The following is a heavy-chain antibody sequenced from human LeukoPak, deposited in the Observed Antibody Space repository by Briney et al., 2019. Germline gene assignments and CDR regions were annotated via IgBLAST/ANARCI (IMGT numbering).Heavy chain of an antibody. V-gene: IGHV3-21*01. D-gene: IGHD1-14*01. Sequence: GGSLRLSCAASGFTFSSYSMNWVRQAPGKGLEWVSSISSSSSYIYYADSVKGRFTISRDNAKNSLYLQMNSLRAEDTAVYYCAREEEAIPQNDYWGQGTLVTVSS. J-gene: IGHJ4*02. CDR2: ISSSSSYI. CDR3: AREEEAIPQNDY. CDR1: GFTFSSYS.